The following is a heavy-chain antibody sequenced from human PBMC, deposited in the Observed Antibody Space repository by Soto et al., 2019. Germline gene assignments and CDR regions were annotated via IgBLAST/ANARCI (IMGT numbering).Heavy chain of an antibody. Sequence: EVQLVESGGGLVEPEGSLRLSCAASGFTFNGAWMNWVRQGPGKGLEWVGRVKSKVDGETIDYAAPVKGRFTISRDDSRNTVYLQMNSLTTEDTAMYYCAADLPDWGAYAFDYWGQGALVTVSS. V-gene: IGHV3-15*07. CDR3: AADLPDWGAYAFDY. J-gene: IGHJ4*02. D-gene: IGHD3-16*01. CDR2: VKSKVDGETI. CDR1: GFTFNGAW.